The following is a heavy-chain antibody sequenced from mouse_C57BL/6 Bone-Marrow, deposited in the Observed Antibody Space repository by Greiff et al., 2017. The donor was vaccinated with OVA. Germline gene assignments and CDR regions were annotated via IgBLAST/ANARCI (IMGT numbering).Heavy chain of an antibody. Sequence: VQLQQPGAELVMPGASVKLSCKASGYTFTSYWMHWVKQRPGQGLEWIGEIDPSDSYTNYNQKFKGKSTLTVDKSSSTAYMQLSSLTSKDSAVYYCARRTTVVPYWYFDVWGTGTTVTVSS. CDR2: IDPSDSYT. D-gene: IGHD1-1*01. CDR3: ARRTTVVPYWYFDV. CDR1: GYTFTSYW. J-gene: IGHJ1*03. V-gene: IGHV1-69*01.